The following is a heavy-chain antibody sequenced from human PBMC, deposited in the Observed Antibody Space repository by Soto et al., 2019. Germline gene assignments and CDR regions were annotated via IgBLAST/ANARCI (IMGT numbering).Heavy chain of an antibody. Sequence: QVQLVQSGAEVKKPGSSVKVSCKASGGTFSSYAISWVRQAPGQGLEWMGGISPIFGTANYAQKFQGRVTITADESTSTAYIVLSSLRSEDTAVYYCAGPLYYFDYWGQGTLVTVSS. J-gene: IGHJ4*02. CDR3: AGPLYYFDY. V-gene: IGHV1-69*01. CDR2: ISPIFGTA. CDR1: GGTFSSYA.